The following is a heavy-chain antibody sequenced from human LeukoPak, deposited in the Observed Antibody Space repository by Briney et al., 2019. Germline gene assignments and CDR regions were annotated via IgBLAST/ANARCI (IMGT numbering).Heavy chain of an antibody. D-gene: IGHD3-3*01. CDR3: ARGSEYYDFWSGYSSPFDY. V-gene: IGHV4-34*01. J-gene: IGHJ4*02. CDR1: GGSFSGYY. CDR2: INHSGST. Sequence: PSETLSLTCAVYGGSFSGYYWSWIRQPPGKGLEWIGEINHSGSTNYNPSLKSRVTISVDTSKNQFSLKLSSVTAAGTAVYYCARGSEYYDFWSGYSSPFDYWGQGTLVTVSS.